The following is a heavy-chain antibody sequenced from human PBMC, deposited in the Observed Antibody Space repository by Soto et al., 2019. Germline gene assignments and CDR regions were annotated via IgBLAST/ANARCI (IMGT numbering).Heavy chain of an antibody. V-gene: IGHV4-39*01. CDR3: ARLDAVSYFDY. CDR1: GGSISRSTYY. Sequence: SETLSLTCTVSGGSISRSTYYWGWIRQPPGKGLEWIGNIYYSGSTYYNPSLKSRVTIFVDPSKNQFSLKLRSVTAADTAVYYCARLDAVSYFDYRGQGTQVTVS. J-gene: IGHJ4*02. CDR2: IYYSGST. D-gene: IGHD2-8*01.